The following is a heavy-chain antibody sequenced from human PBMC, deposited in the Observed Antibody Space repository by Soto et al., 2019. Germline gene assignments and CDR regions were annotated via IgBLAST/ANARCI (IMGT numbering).Heavy chain of an antibody. J-gene: IGHJ4*02. CDR1: GFSLSNARMG. CDR2: IFSNDEK. V-gene: IGHV2-26*01. D-gene: IGHD3-22*01. CDR3: ARINGHYDSSGYHFDY. Sequence: QVTLKESGPVLVKPTEPLTLTCTVSGFSLSNARMGVSWIRQPPGKALEWLAHIFSNDEKSYNTSLKSRLTFSKDTSKSQVVLTMTNMDPVDTATCCGARINGHYDSSGYHFDYWGQGTLVTVSS.